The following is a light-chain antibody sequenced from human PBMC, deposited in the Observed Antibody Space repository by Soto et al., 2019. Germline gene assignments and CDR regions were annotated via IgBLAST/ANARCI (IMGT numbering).Light chain of an antibody. J-gene: IGKJ2*01. CDR2: DAS. CDR1: QDISNN. Sequence: DIQMTRSPSSLSASVGDRVTITCQASQDISNNLNWYQQKPGKAPKVLIYDASTLAAGVPSRFSGSGSGTDFALTISGLQPEDFATYYCQHYDTLPLPVYTFGQGTKLEI. CDR3: QHYDTLPLPVYT. V-gene: IGKV1-33*01.